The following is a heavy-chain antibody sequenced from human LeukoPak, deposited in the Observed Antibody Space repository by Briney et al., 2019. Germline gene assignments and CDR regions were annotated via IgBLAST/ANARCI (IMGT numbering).Heavy chain of an antibody. D-gene: IGHD3-10*01. Sequence: GGSLRLSCAASGFTFSSYSMNWVRQAPGKGLEWVSSISSSSSYIYYADSVKGRFTISRDNAKNSLYLQMNSLRAEDTAVYYCSKDHSTSRWFGDAISLPHFDYWGQGTLVTVSS. J-gene: IGHJ4*02. V-gene: IGHV3-21*01. CDR1: GFTFSSYS. CDR3: SKDHSTSRWFGDAISLPHFDY. CDR2: ISSSSSYI.